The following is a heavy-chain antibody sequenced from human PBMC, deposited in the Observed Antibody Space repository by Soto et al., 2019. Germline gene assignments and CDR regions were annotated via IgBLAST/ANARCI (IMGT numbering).Heavy chain of an antibody. V-gene: IGHV1-2*02. CDR2: INPDMGGT. Sequence: ASVKVSSEASRYTFRDYYMHWARQAPGQGHEWMGWINPDMGGTKYTQKFQGRVTMTRDTSISTADMELSGMRSEDAAVYYCARAVRYCSITSGLQRGAFDTWGQGPLVTVSS. J-gene: IGHJ5*02. D-gene: IGHD2-2*01. CDR1: RYTFRDYY. CDR3: ARAVRYCSITSGLQRGAFDT.